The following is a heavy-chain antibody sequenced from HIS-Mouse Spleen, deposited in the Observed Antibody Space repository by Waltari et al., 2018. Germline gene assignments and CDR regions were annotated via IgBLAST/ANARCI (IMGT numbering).Heavy chain of an antibody. CDR3: AKGGLMVYAIGDY. CDR2: IWYDGSNK. D-gene: IGHD2-8*01. Sequence: QVQLVESGGGGVQPGSSLRLSCAASVFTFSRYGMHWVRQAPGKGLKWVAVIWYDGSNKYYADSVKGRFTISRDNSKNTLYLQMNSLRAEDTAVYYCAKGGLMVYAIGDYWGQGTLVTVSS. V-gene: IGHV3-33*06. CDR1: VFTFSRYG. J-gene: IGHJ4*02.